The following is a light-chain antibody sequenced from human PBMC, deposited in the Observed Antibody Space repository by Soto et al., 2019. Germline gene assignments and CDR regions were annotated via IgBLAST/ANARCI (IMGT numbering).Light chain of an antibody. CDR2: EGS. V-gene: IGLV2-14*02. Sequence: QSALTQPASVSGSPGQSITISCTGTSSDVGSDNLVSWYQQHPGKAPKLMFYEGSKRPSGVSDRFSGSKSGKTASLTIFGLQAEDEADYYCSSYTTSTTQVFGGGTQLTVL. J-gene: IGLJ2*01. CDR3: SSYTTSTTQV. CDR1: SSDVGSDNL.